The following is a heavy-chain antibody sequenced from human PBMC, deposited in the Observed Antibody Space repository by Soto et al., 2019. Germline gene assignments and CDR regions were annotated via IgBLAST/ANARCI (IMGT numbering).Heavy chain of an antibody. V-gene: IGHV2-5*02. CDR2: IYWDDDK. Sequence: QITLKESGPTLVKPTQTLTLTCTFSGFPLSTSGVSVGWIRQPPGKALECLAVIYWDDDKRYRPSLQSRLTVTKDTSKNQVVLTMTNMDPVDTATYYCTHRRGLGELYWGQGTLVTVSS. J-gene: IGHJ4*02. CDR3: THRRGLGELY. CDR1: GFPLSTSGVS. D-gene: IGHD3-10*01.